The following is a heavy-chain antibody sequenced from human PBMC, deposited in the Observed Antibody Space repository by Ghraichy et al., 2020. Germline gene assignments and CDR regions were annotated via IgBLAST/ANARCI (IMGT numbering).Heavy chain of an antibody. CDR1: GFTFSSYT. V-gene: IGHV3-23*01. D-gene: IGHD2-21*02. Sequence: GSLRLSCAASGFTFSSYTMSWVRQAPGKGLEWVSAFGGNGVSTFYADSVRGRFTISRDNSKNTLYLQMNSLRAEDTAVYYCATVRGDSWYFGLWGRGTLVTVSS. CDR2: FGGNGVST. CDR3: ATVRGDSWYFGL. J-gene: IGHJ2*01.